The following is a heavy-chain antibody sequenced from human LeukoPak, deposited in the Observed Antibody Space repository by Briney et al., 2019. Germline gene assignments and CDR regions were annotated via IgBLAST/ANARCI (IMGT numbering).Heavy chain of an antibody. CDR2: INPNSGGT. CDR3: ARDGAYCSSTSCYSYYYYYGMDV. V-gene: IGHV1-2*02. CDR1: GYTFTGYY. D-gene: IGHD2-2*01. Sequence: GASVTVSCKASGYTFTGYYMHWVRQAPGQGLEWMGWINPNSGGTNYAQKFQGRVTMTRDTSISTAYMELSRLRSDDTAVYYCARDGAYCSSTSCYSYYYYYGMDVWGQGTTVTVSS. J-gene: IGHJ6*02.